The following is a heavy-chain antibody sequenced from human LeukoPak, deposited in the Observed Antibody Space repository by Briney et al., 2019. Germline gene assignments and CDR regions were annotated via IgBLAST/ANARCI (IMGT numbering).Heavy chain of an antibody. CDR2: IGGSSVST. J-gene: IGHJ4*02. D-gene: IGHD6-19*01. CDR3: GKGLGGRSGWYWGGFDY. CDR1: EFTFGAYA. Sequence: PGGPLRLSCAASEFTFGAYAMTWVRQAPGKGLEWVSAIGGSSVSTYYADSVKGRVTISRDNSNNAIYLQMNSLRPEDTAVYQCGKGLGGRSGWYWGGFDYWGQGDLVT. V-gene: IGHV3-23*01.